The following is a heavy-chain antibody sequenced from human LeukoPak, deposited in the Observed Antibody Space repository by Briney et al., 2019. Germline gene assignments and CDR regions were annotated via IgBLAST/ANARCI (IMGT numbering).Heavy chain of an antibody. Sequence: ASVKVSCKASGYAFSGYYIHWVRQAPGQGPEWMGWINTNTGNPTYAQGFTGRFVLSLDTSVSTAYLQISSLKAEDTAVYYCARASLSGGSFVLFDYWGQGTLVTVSS. CDR3: ARASLSGGSFVLFDY. CDR2: INTNTGNP. CDR1: GYAFSGYY. V-gene: IGHV7-4-1*02. J-gene: IGHJ4*02. D-gene: IGHD2-15*01.